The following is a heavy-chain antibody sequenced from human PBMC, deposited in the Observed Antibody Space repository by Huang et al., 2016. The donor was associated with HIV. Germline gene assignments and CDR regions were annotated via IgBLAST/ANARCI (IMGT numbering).Heavy chain of an antibody. Sequence: QVQLVQSAAEVKKPGASVKVSCKTSGHTFTNYGITWVRQAPGQGLEWMACVTAYNGNTNKAQKLQGRVTETTDTSTSTAYMELRNRTSDDTAVYYCARAVYYDSGGYSPGQFDIWGLGTMVTVSS. CDR2: VTAYNGNT. CDR1: GHTFTNYG. D-gene: IGHD3-22*01. V-gene: IGHV1-18*01. J-gene: IGHJ3*02. CDR3: ARAVYYDSGGYSPGQFDI.